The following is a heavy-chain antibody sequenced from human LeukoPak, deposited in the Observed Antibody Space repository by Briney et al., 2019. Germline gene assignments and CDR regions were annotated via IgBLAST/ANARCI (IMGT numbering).Heavy chain of an antibody. CDR1: GYTFTGYY. V-gene: IGHV1-2*02. CDR3: AVGGIYCSSTSCYDYYYYYMDV. J-gene: IGHJ6*03. Sequence: ASVKVSCEASGYTFTGYYMHWVRQAPGQGLEWMGWINPNSGGTNYAQKFQGRVTMTRDTSISTAYMELSRLRSDDTAVYYCAVGGIYCSSTSCYDYYYYYMDVWGKGTTVTVSS. D-gene: IGHD2-2*01. CDR2: INPNSGGT.